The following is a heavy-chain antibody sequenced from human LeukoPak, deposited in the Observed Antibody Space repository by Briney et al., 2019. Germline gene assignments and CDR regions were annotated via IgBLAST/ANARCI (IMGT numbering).Heavy chain of an antibody. J-gene: IGHJ5*02. Sequence: ASVKVSCKASGYTFTSYDINWVRQATGQGLEWMGWMNLNSGNTGYAQKFQGRVTMTRNTSISTAYMELSSLRSEDTAVYYCARGRAVAAAVNWLDPWGQGTLVTVSS. CDR2: MNLNSGNT. CDR1: GYTFTSYD. D-gene: IGHD6-13*01. V-gene: IGHV1-8*01. CDR3: ARGRAVAAAVNWLDP.